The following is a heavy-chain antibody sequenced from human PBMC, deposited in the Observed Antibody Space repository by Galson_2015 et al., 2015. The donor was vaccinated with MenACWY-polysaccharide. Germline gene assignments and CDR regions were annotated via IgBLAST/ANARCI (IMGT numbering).Heavy chain of an antibody. V-gene: IGHV3-30*03. CDR2: ISYDGSNK. CDR1: GFTFSSYG. J-gene: IGHJ6*02. CDR3: ASIPILDIVVDYYYGMDV. Sequence: SLRLSCAASGFTFSSYGMHWVRQAPGKGLEWVAVISYDGSNKYYADSVKGRFTISRDNSKNTLYLQMNSLRAEDTAVYYCASIPILDIVVDYYYGMDVWGQGTTVTVSS. D-gene: IGHD2-15*01.